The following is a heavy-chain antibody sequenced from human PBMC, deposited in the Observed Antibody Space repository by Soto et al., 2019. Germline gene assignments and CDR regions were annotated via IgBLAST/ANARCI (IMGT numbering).Heavy chain of an antibody. V-gene: IGHV4-31*03. CDR1: GGSISSGGYY. D-gene: IGHD6-6*01. J-gene: IGHJ4*02. CDR3: ARAGIVARPHLDY. Sequence: LSLTCTVSGGSISSGGYYWNWIRQHPGKGLEWVGYVYYKGNTYYNPSLKSRVTISVDMSENQFSLKLSSVTAADTAVYYCARAGIVARPHLDYWGQGTLVTVSS. CDR2: VYYKGNT.